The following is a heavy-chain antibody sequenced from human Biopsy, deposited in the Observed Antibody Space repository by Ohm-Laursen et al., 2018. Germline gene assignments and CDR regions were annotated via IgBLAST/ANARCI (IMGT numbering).Heavy chain of an antibody. D-gene: IGHD1/OR15-1a*01. CDR1: GDSISSDY. CDR2: IYGSGST. Sequence: GTLSLTWAVSGDSISSDYWTWIRRPAGKGLEWIGRIYGSGSTNYNPSLRGRVTLSGDTSKNQVSLRLRSVTAADTAVYYCAREGLDWDNRRYKGLDVWGQGATVIVSS. CDR3: AREGLDWDNRRYKGLDV. J-gene: IGHJ6*02. V-gene: IGHV4-4*07.